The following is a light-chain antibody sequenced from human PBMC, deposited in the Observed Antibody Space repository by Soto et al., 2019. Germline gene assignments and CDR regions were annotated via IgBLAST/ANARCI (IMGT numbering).Light chain of an antibody. CDR2: SND. J-gene: IGLJ1*01. Sequence: QSVLTQPPSASGTPGQRVTISCSGGNSNIGSNTVNWYQQLPGTAPKLLINSNDQRPSGVPDRFSGSKSGTSASLAISGLQSEDEADYYCAAWDDILNGYVFATGTRSPS. V-gene: IGLV1-44*01. CDR3: AAWDDILNGYV. CDR1: NSNIGSNT.